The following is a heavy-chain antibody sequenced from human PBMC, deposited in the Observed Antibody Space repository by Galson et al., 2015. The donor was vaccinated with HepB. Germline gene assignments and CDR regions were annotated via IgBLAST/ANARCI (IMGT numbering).Heavy chain of an antibody. J-gene: IGHJ4*02. CDR3: ARDIAISGLDY. CDR2: ISYDGSNK. D-gene: IGHD2-21*01. CDR1: GFTFSSYA. Sequence: SLRLSCAASGFTFSSYAMHWVRQAPGKGLGWVAVISYDGSNKYYADSVKGRFTISRDNSKNTLYLQMNSLRAEDTAVYYCARDIAISGLDYWGQGTLVTVSS. V-gene: IGHV3-30-3*01.